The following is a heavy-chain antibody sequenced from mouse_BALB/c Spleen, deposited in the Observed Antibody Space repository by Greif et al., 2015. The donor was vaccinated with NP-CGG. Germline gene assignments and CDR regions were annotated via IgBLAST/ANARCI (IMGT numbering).Heavy chain of an antibody. D-gene: IGHD2-2*01. CDR3: VRYGYSFAY. CDR1: GFTFDTYA. J-gene: IGHJ3*01. CDR2: IRSKSNNYAT. Sequence: EVKLVESGGGLVQPKGSLKLSCAASGFTFDTYAMNWVRQAPGKGLEWVARIRSKSNNYATYYADSVKDRFTISRDDSQSMLYLQMNNLKTEDTAMYYCVRYGYSFAYWGQGTLVTVSA. V-gene: IGHV10-1*02.